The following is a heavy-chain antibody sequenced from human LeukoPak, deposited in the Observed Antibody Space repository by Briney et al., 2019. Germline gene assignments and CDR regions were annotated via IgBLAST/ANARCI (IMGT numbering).Heavy chain of an antibody. CDR3: AKDPRGGMITFGGVIVDY. J-gene: IGHJ4*02. Sequence: GGSLRLSCAASGFTFSSYGMHWVRQAPGKGLEWVAFIRYDGSNKYYADSVKGRFTISRDNSKNTLYLQMNSPRAEDTAVYYCAKDPRGGMITFGGVIVDYWGQGTLVTVS. CDR1: GFTFSSYG. V-gene: IGHV3-30*02. CDR2: IRYDGSNK. D-gene: IGHD3-16*02.